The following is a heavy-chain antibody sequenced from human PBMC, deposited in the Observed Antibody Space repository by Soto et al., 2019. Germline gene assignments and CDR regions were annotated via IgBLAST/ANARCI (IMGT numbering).Heavy chain of an antibody. CDR3: ARDYGDYTKMGGYYYGMDV. Sequence: QVQLQESGPGLVKPSQTLSLTCTVSGGSISSGDYYWSWIRQPPGKGLEWIGYIYYSGSTYYNPSLKSRVTISVDTSKNQFSLKLSSVTAADTAVYYCARDYGDYTKMGGYYYGMDVWGQGTTVTVSS. D-gene: IGHD4-17*01. V-gene: IGHV4-30-4*01. J-gene: IGHJ6*02. CDR2: IYYSGST. CDR1: GGSISSGDYY.